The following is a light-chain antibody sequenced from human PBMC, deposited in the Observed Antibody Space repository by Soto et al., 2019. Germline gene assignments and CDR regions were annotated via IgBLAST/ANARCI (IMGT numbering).Light chain of an antibody. Sequence: EIVLTQSPGTLSLSPGERATLSCRASQIVSRNYLAWYQQKAGQAPRLLIYDASSRATGIPDRFSGSGSGRDFTLTISRLEPEDFAVYYCQQYGNSPRVTFGGGTKVEIK. CDR1: QIVSRNY. J-gene: IGKJ4*01. V-gene: IGKV3-20*01. CDR2: DAS. CDR3: QQYGNSPRVT.